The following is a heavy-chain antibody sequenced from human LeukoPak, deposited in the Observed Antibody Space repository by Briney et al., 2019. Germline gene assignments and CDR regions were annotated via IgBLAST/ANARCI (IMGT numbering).Heavy chain of an antibody. CDR1: GDAVSSDSYT. CDR3: ARDKDIYYGLGRFDP. CDR2: IYDNRIS. V-gene: IGHV4-61*01. J-gene: IGHJ5*02. Sequence: SETLSLTCTVSGDAVSSDSYTWTWIRQPPGKGLEWIGHIYDNRISNYNPSLKSRVIISADTSKNQFSLKLRFVTAADTAVYYCARDKDIYYGLGRFDPWGQGTLVTVSS. D-gene: IGHD3-10*01.